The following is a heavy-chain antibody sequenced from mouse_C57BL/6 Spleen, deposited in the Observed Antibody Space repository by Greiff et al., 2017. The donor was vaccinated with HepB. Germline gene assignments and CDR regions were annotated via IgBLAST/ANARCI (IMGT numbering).Heavy chain of an antibody. Sequence: VKLVESGPELVKPGDSVKISCKASGYALSSSWMNWVKQRPGKGLEWIGRIYPGDGDTNYNGKFKGKATLTADKSSSTAYMQLSSLTSEDSAVYFCARGDYGYFDYWGQGTTLTVSS. J-gene: IGHJ2*01. CDR2: IYPGDGDT. CDR3: ARGDYGYFDY. CDR1: GYALSSSW. D-gene: IGHD1-1*02. V-gene: IGHV1-82*01.